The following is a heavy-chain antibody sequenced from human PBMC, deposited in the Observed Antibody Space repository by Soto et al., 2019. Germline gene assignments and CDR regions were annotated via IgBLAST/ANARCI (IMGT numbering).Heavy chain of an antibody. CDR1: GGSISSGGYY. V-gene: IGHV4-31*03. CDR3: ARDRGYSYGYFDY. J-gene: IGHJ4*02. D-gene: IGHD5-18*01. CDR2: IYYSGST. Sequence: SEPLSRSCTVSGGSISSGGYYWSWIRQHPGKGLEWIGYIYYSGSTYYNPSLKSRVTISVDTSKNQFSLKLSSVTAADTAVYYCARDRGYSYGYFDYWGQGTLVTVSS.